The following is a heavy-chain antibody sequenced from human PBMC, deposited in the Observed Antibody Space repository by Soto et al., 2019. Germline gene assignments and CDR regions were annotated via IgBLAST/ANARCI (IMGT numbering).Heavy chain of an antibody. CDR2: ISGSGGST. Sequence: EVQLLESGGGLVQPGGSLRLSCAASGFTFSSYAMSWVRQAPGKGLEWVSAISGSGGSTYYADSVKGRFTISRDNSKNTLYLQMNSPRAEDTALHYRSKQYPCDSSGSYFHYWGQGTLVTVSS. CDR1: GFTFSSYA. V-gene: IGHV3-23*01. CDR3: SKQYPCDSSGSYFHY. J-gene: IGHJ4*02. D-gene: IGHD3-22*01.